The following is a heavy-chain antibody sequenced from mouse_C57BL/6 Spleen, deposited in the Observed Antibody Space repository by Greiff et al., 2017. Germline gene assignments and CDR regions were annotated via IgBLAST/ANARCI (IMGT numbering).Heavy chain of an antibody. CDR2: IDPSDSYT. CDR1: GYTFTSYW. V-gene: IGHV1-50*01. Sequence: VQRVEPGAELVKPGASVKLSCKASGYTFTSYWMQWVKQRPGQGLEWIGEIDPSDSYTNYNQKFKGKATLTVDTSSSTAYMQLSSLTSEDSAVYYCARGIYYDYGGWFAYWGQGTLVTVSA. J-gene: IGHJ3*01. CDR3: ARGIYYDYGGWFAY. D-gene: IGHD2-4*01.